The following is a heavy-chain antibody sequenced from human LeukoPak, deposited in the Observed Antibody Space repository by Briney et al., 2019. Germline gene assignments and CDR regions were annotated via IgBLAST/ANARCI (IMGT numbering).Heavy chain of an antibody. D-gene: IGHD1-26*01. CDR3: ARHGASGSYLYYFDY. V-gene: IGHV4-39*01. CDR2: IYYGGGT. J-gene: IGHJ4*02. Sequence: SETLSLTCTVSGGSISSTSSYYWEWIRQPPGKGLEWIGNIYYGGGTYYNPSLKSRVSISVDTSKNQFSLKLSSVTAADTAVYFCARHGASGSYLYYFDYWGQGTLVTVSS. CDR1: GGSISSTSSYY.